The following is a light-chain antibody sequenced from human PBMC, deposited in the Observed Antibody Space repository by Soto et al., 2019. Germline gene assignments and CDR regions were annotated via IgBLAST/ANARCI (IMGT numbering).Light chain of an antibody. Sequence: EIVLTQSPGTLSLSPGERATLSCKASQSVSSSYLAWYQQKPGQAPRLLIYGASSRATGIPYRFSGSGSGTNFALTISRMEPEDFAVYYCQQYASSYTFGQGTKLEIK. V-gene: IGKV3-20*01. J-gene: IGKJ2*01. CDR2: GAS. CDR3: QQYASSYT. CDR1: QSVSSSY.